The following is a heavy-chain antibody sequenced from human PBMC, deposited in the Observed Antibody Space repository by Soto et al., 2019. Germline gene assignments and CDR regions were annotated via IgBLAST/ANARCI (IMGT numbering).Heavy chain of an antibody. J-gene: IGHJ4*02. Sequence: QVQLVQSGAEVKKPGASVKVSCKASGYTFTSYGITWVRQAPGQRLEWMGWISAYNGNTNYAQKLQGRITMTTDASTSAAYMELRSLRSDAAALYFCAKSRGWYAAIHYWGQGALVTVS. CDR3: AKSRGWYAAIHY. CDR1: GYTFTSYG. D-gene: IGHD6-19*01. CDR2: ISAYNGNT. V-gene: IGHV1-18*01.